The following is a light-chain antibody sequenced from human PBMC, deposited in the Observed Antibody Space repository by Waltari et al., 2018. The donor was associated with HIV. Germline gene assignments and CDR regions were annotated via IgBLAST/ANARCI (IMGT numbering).Light chain of an antibody. CDR2: AAS. J-gene: IGKJ1*01. CDR1: QGISNY. CDR3: QKYNSALWT. Sequence: DIQMTQSPSSLSACVGDRVTITCRASQGISNYLAWYQQKPGKVPKLLIYAASTLQWGVPSRFSGSGSGTDFTLTISSLQPEYFATYYCQKYNSALWTFGQGTKVEIK. V-gene: IGKV1-27*01.